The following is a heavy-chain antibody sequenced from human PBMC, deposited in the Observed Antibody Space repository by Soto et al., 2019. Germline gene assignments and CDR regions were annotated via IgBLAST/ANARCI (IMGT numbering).Heavy chain of an antibody. V-gene: IGHV3-33*01. D-gene: IGHD3-10*01. CDR3: ARGHIVRGVMGGGLDV. Sequence: QVQLVESGGGVVQPGRSLRLSCAASGFTFSSYGMHWVRLAPGNGLEWVAAIWYDGINQYYGDSVKGRFTVSRDNSKNTLYLQMNNLRVEDTAVYYCARGHIVRGVMGGGLDVWGQGTTVTVSS. CDR1: GFTFSSYG. CDR2: IWYDGINQ. J-gene: IGHJ6*02.